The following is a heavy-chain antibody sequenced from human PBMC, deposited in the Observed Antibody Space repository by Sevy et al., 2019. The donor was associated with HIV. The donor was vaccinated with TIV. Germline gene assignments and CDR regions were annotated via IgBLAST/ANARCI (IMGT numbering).Heavy chain of an antibody. V-gene: IGHV1-24*01. Sequence: ASVKVSCKVSGYTLTQLSMHWVRQAPGKGLECMGTFDPEDDKTIYAQKFQGRVTMTEDKSTDTAYMELSSLRSEDTAMFYCATTKDYYDNSGYPFDYWGQGTLVTVSS. D-gene: IGHD3-22*01. CDR1: GYTLTQLS. CDR2: FDPEDDKT. CDR3: ATTKDYYDNSGYPFDY. J-gene: IGHJ4*02.